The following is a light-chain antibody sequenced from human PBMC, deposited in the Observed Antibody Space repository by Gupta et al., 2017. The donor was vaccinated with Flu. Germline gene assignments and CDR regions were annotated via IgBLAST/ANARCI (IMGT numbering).Light chain of an antibody. CDR2: KAS. Sequence: DIQMTQSPSTLSASVGDRVTITCRASQSISDWLAWYQQKPGKAPKLMIYKASTLDSGVPSRFSGSGSGTEFTLTISRLQPDDFANYYCQHYDRYSRTFGQGTKVDI. V-gene: IGKV1-5*03. CDR3: QHYDRYSRT. J-gene: IGKJ1*01. CDR1: QSISDW.